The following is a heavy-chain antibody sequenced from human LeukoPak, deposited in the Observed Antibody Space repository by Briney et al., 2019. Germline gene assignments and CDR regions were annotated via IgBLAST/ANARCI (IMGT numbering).Heavy chain of an antibody. V-gene: IGHV1-46*01. CDR1: GYTFTSNY. CDR2: ISPSGGST. CDR3: ANPNYYDSSGYYSDDY. Sequence: ASVKVSCKAFGYTFTSNYMHWVRQAPGQGLEWMGVISPSGGSTTYAQKFQGRVTLTRDMSTSTDYLELSSLRAEDTAVYYCANPNYYDSSGYYSDDYWGQGTLVTVSS. J-gene: IGHJ4*02. D-gene: IGHD3-22*01.